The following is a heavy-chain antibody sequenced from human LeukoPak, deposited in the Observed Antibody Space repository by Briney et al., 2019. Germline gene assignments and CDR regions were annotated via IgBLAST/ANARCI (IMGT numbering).Heavy chain of an antibody. D-gene: IGHD2-2*02. Sequence: GGSLRLSCAASGFTVSSNYMSWVRQAPGKGPEWVSAIYSGGSTYYADSVKGRFTISRDNSKYTLYLQMNSLRAEDTAVYYCARDVVVVPAAIASYDAFDIWGQGTMVTVSS. CDR1: GFTVSSNY. J-gene: IGHJ3*02. V-gene: IGHV3-66*02. CDR3: ARDVVVVPAAIASYDAFDI. CDR2: IYSGGST.